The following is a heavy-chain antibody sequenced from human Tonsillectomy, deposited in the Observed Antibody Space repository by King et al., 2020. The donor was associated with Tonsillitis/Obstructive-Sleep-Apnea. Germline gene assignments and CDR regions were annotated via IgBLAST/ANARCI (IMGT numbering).Heavy chain of an antibody. CDR1: GFSLITSEVG. Sequence: TLKESGPTLVKPTQTLTLTCTFSGFSLITSEVGVGWIRQPPGKPLEWLALIYWADYKRYSPSLKSRFTITKDTSKNQVVLTMTKMDPVDTATYYCAHRPSARYFDYCGQGTLVTVSS. CDR2: IYWADYK. V-gene: IGHV2-5*02. J-gene: IGHJ4*02. CDR3: AHRPSARYFDY.